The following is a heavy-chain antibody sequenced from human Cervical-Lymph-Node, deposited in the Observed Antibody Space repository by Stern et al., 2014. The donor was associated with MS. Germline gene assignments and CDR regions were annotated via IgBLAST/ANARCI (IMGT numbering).Heavy chain of an antibody. V-gene: IGHV1-69*01. J-gene: IGHJ6*02. CDR1: GGTFINHA. CDR3: ARDNDDNGMDV. D-gene: IGHD1-1*01. Sequence: VQLVESGAEVKKPGSSVKVSCKASGGTFINHAISWVRQAPGKGLEWMGWFNPIFGTTDYAQKFQGRITISADESASTAYMELSSLTSQDTAVYYCARDNDDNGMDVWGQGTTVIVSS. CDR2: FNPIFGTT.